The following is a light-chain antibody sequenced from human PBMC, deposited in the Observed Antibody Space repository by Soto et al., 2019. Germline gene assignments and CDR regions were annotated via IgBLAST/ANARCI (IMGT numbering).Light chain of an antibody. Sequence: QSALTQPASVSGSPGQSITISCTGTSSDVGGYKYVSWYQQHPGKAPKLMIYEVGYRASGVSNRFSGSKSGNTASLTISGLQAEDEAGYYCRSLTSTNTLAFGGGTKLTVL. CDR2: EVG. J-gene: IGLJ2*01. CDR3: RSLTSTNTLA. CDR1: SSDVGGYKY. V-gene: IGLV2-14*01.